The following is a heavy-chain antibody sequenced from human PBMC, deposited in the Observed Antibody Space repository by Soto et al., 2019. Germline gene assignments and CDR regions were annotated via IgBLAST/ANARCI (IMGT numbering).Heavy chain of an antibody. D-gene: IGHD6-6*01. CDR1: GYTFTSYA. V-gene: IGHV1-3*01. CDR2: INAGNGNT. Sequence: GASVKVSCKASGYTFTSYAMHWVRQAPGQRLEWMGWINAGNGNTKYSQKFQGRVTITRDTSASTAYMELSSLRSEDTAVYYCARASWQLSTPSYFDYWAQGTLVTVSS. CDR3: ARASWQLSTPSYFDY. J-gene: IGHJ4*02.